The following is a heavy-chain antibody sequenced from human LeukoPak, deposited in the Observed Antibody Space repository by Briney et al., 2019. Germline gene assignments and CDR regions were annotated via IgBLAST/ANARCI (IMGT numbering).Heavy chain of an antibody. CDR3: ATPQGGDAFDI. D-gene: IGHD1-14*01. J-gene: IGHJ3*02. CDR2: MNPNSGNT. CDR1: GYTFTSYD. Sequence: GASVKVSCKASGYTFTSYDINWVRQATGQGLEWMGWMNPNSGNTGYAQKFQGRVTITRNTSISTAYMELSTLRSEDTAVYYCATPQGGDAFDIWGQGTMVTVSS. V-gene: IGHV1-8*03.